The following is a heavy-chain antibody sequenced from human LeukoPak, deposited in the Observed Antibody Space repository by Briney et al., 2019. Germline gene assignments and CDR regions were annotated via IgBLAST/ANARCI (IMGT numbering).Heavy chain of an antibody. D-gene: IGHD3-3*01. J-gene: IGHJ6*02. CDR2: ISAYNGNT. V-gene: IGHV1-18*01. CDR1: GYTFTSYG. CDR3: ARDSLRFSVYYYYGVDV. Sequence: ASVKVSCKASGYTFTSYGISWVRQAPGQGLEWMGWISAYNGNTNYAQKLQGRVTMTTDTSTSTAYMELRSLRSDDTAVYYCARDSLRFSVYYYYGVDVWGQGTTVTVSS.